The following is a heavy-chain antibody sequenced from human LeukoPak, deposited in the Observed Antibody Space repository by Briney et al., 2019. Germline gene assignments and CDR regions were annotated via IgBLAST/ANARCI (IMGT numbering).Heavy chain of an antibody. CDR2: IYYTGST. Sequence: SETLSLTCTVSGGSINNYYWSWVRQPPGAGLEWLAYIYYTGSTNYNPSLKTRLTISVDTSKNQFSLRLNSVTAADTAVYYCATGRVVPAAAGNNWFDPWGQGTLVTVSS. CDR3: ATGRVVPAAAGNNWFDP. J-gene: IGHJ5*02. D-gene: IGHD2-2*01. CDR1: GGSINNYY. V-gene: IGHV4-59*08.